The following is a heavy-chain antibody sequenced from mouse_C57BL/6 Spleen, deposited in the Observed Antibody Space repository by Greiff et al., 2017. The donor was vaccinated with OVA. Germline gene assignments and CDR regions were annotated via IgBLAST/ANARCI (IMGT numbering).Heavy chain of an antibody. V-gene: IGHV2-2*01. CDR1: GFSLTSYG. Sequence: QVQLKESGPGLVQPSQSLSITCTASGFSLTSYGVHWVRQSPGKGLEWLGVIWSGGSTDYNAAFISRLSISKDNSKSQVFCKMNSLQADDTTIYYCARKGVYAMDYWGQGTSVTVSS. J-gene: IGHJ4*01. CDR3: ARKGVYAMDY. CDR2: IWSGGST.